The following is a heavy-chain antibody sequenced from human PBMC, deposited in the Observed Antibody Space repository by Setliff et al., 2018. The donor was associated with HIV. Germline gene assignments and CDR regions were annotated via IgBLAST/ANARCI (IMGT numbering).Heavy chain of an antibody. J-gene: IGHJ3*02. CDR3: ARGGVRGYSYGEAFDI. CDR2: IISIFYKA. V-gene: IGHV1-69*13. CDR1: GGSFNTYA. Sequence: SVKVSCKSSGGSFNTYAINWVRQAPGQGLEWMGGIISIFYKANYAQKFHGRLTITADDSTRTVYMELNSLGSGDTAVYYCARGGVRGYSYGEAFDIWGQGTLVTVS. D-gene: IGHD5-18*01.